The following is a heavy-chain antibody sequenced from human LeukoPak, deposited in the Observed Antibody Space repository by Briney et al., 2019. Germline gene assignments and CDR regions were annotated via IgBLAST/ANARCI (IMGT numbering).Heavy chain of an antibody. CDR1: GGSFSGYY. V-gene: IGHV4-34*01. D-gene: IGHD3-22*01. J-gene: IGHJ6*03. Sequence: SETLSLTCAVYGGSFSGYYWSWIRQPPGKGLEWIGEINHSGSTNYNPSLKSRVTISVDTSKNQFSLKLSSVTAADTAVYYCARGRGYDSSGYYRYYYYYMDVWGKGTTVTDSS. CDR3: ARGRGYDSSGYYRYYYYYMDV. CDR2: INHSGST.